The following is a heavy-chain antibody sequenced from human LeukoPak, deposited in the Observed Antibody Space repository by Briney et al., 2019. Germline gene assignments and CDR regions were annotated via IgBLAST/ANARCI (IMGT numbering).Heavy chain of an antibody. CDR2: ISYSGDT. Sequence: PSETLSLTCTVSGGSVSSSNYSWVWIRQPPGKGLEWVGSISYSGDTYYNPSLKSRVTLSIDTSNNQFSLKLTSVTAADTAVYYSARRGTIFGVVIDNWGQGTLVTVSS. D-gene: IGHD3-3*01. V-gene: IGHV4-39*01. CDR1: GGSVSSSNYS. CDR3: ARRGTIFGVVIDN. J-gene: IGHJ4*02.